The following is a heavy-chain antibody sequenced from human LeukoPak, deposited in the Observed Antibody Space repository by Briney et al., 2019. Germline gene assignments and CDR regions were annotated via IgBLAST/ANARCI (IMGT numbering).Heavy chain of an antibody. CDR1: GFTFSSYG. Sequence: PGGSLRLSCAASGFTFSSYGMHWVRQAPGKGLEWVAVIWYDGSNKYYADSVKGRFTISRDNSKNTLYLQMNSLRAEDTAVYYCARSRQAVVVTAIGWWFDPWGQGTLVTVSS. D-gene: IGHD2-21*02. V-gene: IGHV3-33*01. J-gene: IGHJ5*02. CDR2: IWYDGSNK. CDR3: ARSRQAVVVTAIGWWFDP.